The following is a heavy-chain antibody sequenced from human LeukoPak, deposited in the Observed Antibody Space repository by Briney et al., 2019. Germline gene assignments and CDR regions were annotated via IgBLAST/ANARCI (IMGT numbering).Heavy chain of an antibody. D-gene: IGHD3-10*01. CDR3: ARSRDENYYYYGMDV. Sequence: SSVNVSCKASVCTFSSYAISWVRQAPAQAREWMGGIIPIFGTSNYAQKFQGRVTITADASTSTASLELSSLTSADTAVYYCARSRDENYYYYGMDVWGQGTTVTVSS. CDR2: IIPIFGTS. J-gene: IGHJ6*02. CDR1: VCTFSSYA. V-gene: IGHV1-69*13.